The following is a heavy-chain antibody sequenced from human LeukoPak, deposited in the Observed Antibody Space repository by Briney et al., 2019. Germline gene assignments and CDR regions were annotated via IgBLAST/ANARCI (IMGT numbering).Heavy chain of an antibody. V-gene: IGHV4-34*01. CDR2: INHSGST. Sequence: PSETLSLTCAVYGGSFSGYYWSSLRQPPGKGLEWIGEINHSGSTNYSPSLKSRVTISVDTSKNQFSLKLSSVTAADTAVYYCARDNLYSYCSSTSCQYYFDYWGQGTLVTVSS. CDR3: ARDNLYSYCSSTSCQYYFDY. D-gene: IGHD2-2*01. J-gene: IGHJ4*02. CDR1: GGSFSGYY.